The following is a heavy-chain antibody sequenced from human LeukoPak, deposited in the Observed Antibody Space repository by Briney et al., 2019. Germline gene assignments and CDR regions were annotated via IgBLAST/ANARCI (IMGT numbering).Heavy chain of an antibody. V-gene: IGHV4-59*08. D-gene: IGHD3-10*01. CDR1: GGSISSYY. J-gene: IGHJ5*02. Sequence: PSETLSLTCTVSGGSISSYYWSWIRQPPGKGLEWIGYIYYSGSTNYNPSLKSRVTISLDTSKNQFSLKLTSVTAADTAVYYCARLKSRSITMIRGVIQNPNWFDPWGQGTLVTVSP. CDR2: IYYSGST. CDR3: ARLKSRSITMIRGVIQNPNWFDP.